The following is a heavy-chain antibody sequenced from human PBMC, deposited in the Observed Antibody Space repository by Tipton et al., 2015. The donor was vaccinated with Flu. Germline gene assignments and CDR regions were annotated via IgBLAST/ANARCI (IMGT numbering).Heavy chain of an antibody. D-gene: IGHD1-26*01. V-gene: IGHV4-61*01. CDR2: VYYSGTT. J-gene: IGHJ5*02. CDR3: ARGGWEPHGGWFDP. CDR1: GDSISSDYY. Sequence: TLSLTCTISGDSISSDYYWSWIRQSPGKGLEWIGQVYYSGTTNYNPSLKSRVTISLDKSKNQFSLTLKSMTTADTAVFYCARGGWEPHGGWFDPWGQGILVTVSS.